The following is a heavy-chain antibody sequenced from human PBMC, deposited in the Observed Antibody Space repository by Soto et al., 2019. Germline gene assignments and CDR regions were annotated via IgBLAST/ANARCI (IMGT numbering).Heavy chain of an antibody. CDR1: GDSVSSNSAA. CDR2: TYYRSKWYN. V-gene: IGHV6-1*01. D-gene: IGHD1-26*01. Sequence: PPQTLSLTCAIPGDSVSSNSAAWNWIRQSPSRGLEWLGRTYYRSKWYNDYAVSVKSRITINPDTSKNQFSLQLNSVTPEDTAVYYCARGPSPYSGSYYYYGMDVWGQGTTVTVSS. CDR3: ARGPSPYSGSYYYYGMDV. J-gene: IGHJ6*02.